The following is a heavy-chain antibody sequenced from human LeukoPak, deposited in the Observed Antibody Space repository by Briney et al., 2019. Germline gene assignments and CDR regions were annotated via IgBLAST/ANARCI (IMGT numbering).Heavy chain of an antibody. CDR3: ARVGIAATPSP. CDR1: GGSISSGDYY. CDR2: INHSGST. Sequence: PSETLSLTCTVSGGSISSGDYYWSWIRQPPGKGLEWIGEINHSGSTNYNPSLKSRVTISRDTPKNQFSLKLSPVTAADTAVYYCARVGIAATPSPWGQGTLVTVSS. J-gene: IGHJ5*02. V-gene: IGHV4-39*07. D-gene: IGHD6-13*01.